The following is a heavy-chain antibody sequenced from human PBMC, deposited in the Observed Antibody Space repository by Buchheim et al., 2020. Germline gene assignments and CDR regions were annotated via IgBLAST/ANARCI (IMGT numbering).Heavy chain of an antibody. V-gene: IGHV3-7*01. CDR1: GFTFSSYC. Sequence: EVQLVESGGGLVQPGGSLRLSCAASGFTFSSYCMSWVRQAPGKGLEWVANIKQDESEKYYVDSVKGRFTITRDYAKNSLYLQMNRLSAEDTAVYYCARVRGYYVDYWGQGTL. CDR3: ARVRGYYVDY. J-gene: IGHJ4*02. CDR2: IKQDESEK.